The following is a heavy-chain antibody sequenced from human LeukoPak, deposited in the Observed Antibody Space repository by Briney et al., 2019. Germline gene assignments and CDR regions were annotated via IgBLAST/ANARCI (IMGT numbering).Heavy chain of an antibody. CDR3: AETYYDILTGLDYYYYMDV. CDR2: ISGSGGST. J-gene: IGHJ6*03. D-gene: IGHD3-9*01. Sequence: GGSLRLSCAASGFTFSDYYMSWIRQAPGKGLEWVSAISGSGGSTYYADSVKGRFTISRDNSKNTLYLQMNSLRAEDTAVYYCAETYYDILTGLDYYYYMDVWGKGTTVTISS. CDR1: GFTFSDYY. V-gene: IGHV3-23*01.